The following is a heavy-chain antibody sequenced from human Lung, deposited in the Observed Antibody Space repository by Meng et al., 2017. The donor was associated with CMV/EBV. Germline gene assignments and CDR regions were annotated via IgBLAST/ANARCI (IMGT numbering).Heavy chain of an antibody. J-gene: IGHJ6*02. V-gene: IGHV3-30*03. CDR2: VSHDGTNE. Sequence: LSLTCAASTFTFSSFIIHWVRQAPGRGLEWVTVVSHDGTNEYYADSVNGRFTCSRDNTRRILYLQMNRMGVEDTAVYYCATDGSRSPYYSYGMDVWGQGTTVTVSS. CDR1: TFTFSSFI. D-gene: IGHD2-2*01. CDR3: ATDGSRSPYYSYGMDV.